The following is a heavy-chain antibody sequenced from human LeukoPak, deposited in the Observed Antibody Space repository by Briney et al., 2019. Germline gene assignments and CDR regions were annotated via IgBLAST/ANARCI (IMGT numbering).Heavy chain of an antibody. CDR3: ARGFLQN. CDR1: GFTFSTYW. J-gene: IGHJ1*01. CDR2: IKHDGSDK. V-gene: IGHV3-7*01. Sequence: GSLRLSCVGSGFTFSTYWMCWVRQAPGKGLEWVANIKHDGSDKYYVDSVKGRLTVSRDNAKSSLYLQMDSLTTEDTAVYYCARGFLQNWGQGTLVTVSS.